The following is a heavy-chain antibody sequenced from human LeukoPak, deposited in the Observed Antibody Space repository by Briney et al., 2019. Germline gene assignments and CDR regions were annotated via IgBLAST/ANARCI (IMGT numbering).Heavy chain of an antibody. CDR3: HIYDSGSRPPFNY. V-gene: IGHV3-74*01. D-gene: IGHD3-10*01. CDR1: GFTFRNYW. Sequence: GGSLRLSCAASGFTFRNYWMHWVRQAPGKGLVWVSRINIDGSTRYADSVEGRFTISRDDAKNSLYLQMNSLRAEDTAVYYCHIYDSGSRPPFNYWGQGTLVTVSS. CDR2: INIDGST. J-gene: IGHJ4*02.